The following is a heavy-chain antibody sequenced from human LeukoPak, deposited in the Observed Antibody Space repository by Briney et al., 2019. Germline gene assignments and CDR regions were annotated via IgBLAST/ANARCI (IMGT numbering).Heavy chain of an antibody. Sequence: GGSLRLSCAASGFTFSNFGMHWVRQAPGKGLEWVAVISYDGKNEYYTDSVTGRFTVSRDNSKNTLCLQMNSLRAEDTAVYYCAREIEFCSGGDCYPLFDYWGQGTLVTVSS. CDR3: AREIEFCSGGDCYPLFDY. J-gene: IGHJ4*02. CDR1: GFTFSNFG. CDR2: ISYDGKNE. V-gene: IGHV3-30*03. D-gene: IGHD2-15*01.